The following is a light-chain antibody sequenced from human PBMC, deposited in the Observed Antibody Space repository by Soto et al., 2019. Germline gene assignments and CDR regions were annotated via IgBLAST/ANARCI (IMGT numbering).Light chain of an antibody. Sequence: DIQMTQSPSTLSASVGDRVTMTCRASQSISGWLAWYHQKPGKAPKLLIYDASSLESGVPPRFSGSGSGTEFTLTISSLQPDDFATYYCQQYNSYPITFGQGTRLEI. J-gene: IGKJ5*01. V-gene: IGKV1-5*01. CDR3: QQYNSYPIT. CDR2: DAS. CDR1: QSISGW.